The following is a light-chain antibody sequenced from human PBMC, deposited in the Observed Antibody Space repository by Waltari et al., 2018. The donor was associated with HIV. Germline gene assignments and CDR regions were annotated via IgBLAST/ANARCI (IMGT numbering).Light chain of an antibody. CDR2: DAF. CDR3: QQYNNVPYT. CDR1: QDINNY. Sequence: EIPMTQSPYSLSAFVGDRVTITCQASQDINNYLNLYHQKPGRAPEVLIYDAFNLKPGLPSRFSGSASGTDFTLTISDLQPEDIGTYYCQQYNNVPYTFGQGTTLQI. V-gene: IGKV1-33*01. J-gene: IGKJ2*01.